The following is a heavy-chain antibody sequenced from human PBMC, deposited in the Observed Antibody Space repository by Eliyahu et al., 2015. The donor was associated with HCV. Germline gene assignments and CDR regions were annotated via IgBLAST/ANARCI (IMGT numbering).Heavy chain of an antibody. CDR1: GFXFXRNG. V-gene: IGHV3-30*03. CDR3: ATKSAGTGSYHFDY. J-gene: IGHJ4*02. D-gene: IGHD1-26*01. Sequence: QVQLVESGGGVVQPGRSLXLSCAAXGFXFXRNGMXWVRQAPXKGLEWVAVISYEGNNKYYAXSVKGRFTISRDNSENTLYLQMNSLRAEDTAVYYCATKSAGTGSYHFDYWGQGTLVTVSS. CDR2: ISYEGNNK.